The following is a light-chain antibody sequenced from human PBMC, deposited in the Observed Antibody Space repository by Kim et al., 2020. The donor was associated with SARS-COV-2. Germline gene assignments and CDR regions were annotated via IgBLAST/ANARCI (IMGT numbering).Light chain of an antibody. CDR3: QQSYSTPWT. V-gene: IGKV1-39*01. Sequence: DIQMTQSPSSLSASVGDRVTITCRASQSISNYLNWYQQKPGKAPKLLIYAASSLQSGVPSGFSGSGSGTDFTLTISSLQPEDFATYDCQQSYSTPWTFGQGTKVDIK. J-gene: IGKJ1*01. CDR2: AAS. CDR1: QSISNY.